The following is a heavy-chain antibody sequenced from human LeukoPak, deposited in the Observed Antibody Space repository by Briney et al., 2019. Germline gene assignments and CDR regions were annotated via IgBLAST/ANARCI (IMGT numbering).Heavy chain of an antibody. V-gene: IGHV3-11*04. CDR3: ARMYSSGYYGDYFDY. J-gene: IGHJ4*02. Sequence: GGSLRLSCTASGFIFSNYYMAWVREPPGRGLEWISYISADAATVKYADSVEGRFTVSRDNTQNSIYLEMSSLRVDDTAVYYCARMYSSGYYGDYFDYWGQGNLVSVSS. CDR1: GFIFSNYY. D-gene: IGHD5-12*01. CDR2: ISADAATV.